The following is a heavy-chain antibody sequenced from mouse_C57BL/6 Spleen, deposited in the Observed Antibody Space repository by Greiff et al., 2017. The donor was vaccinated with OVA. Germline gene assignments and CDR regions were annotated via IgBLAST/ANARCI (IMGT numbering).Heavy chain of an antibody. CDR1: GFSLSTFGMG. D-gene: IGHD2-4*01. CDR3: ARIATESTMIRRYFDY. J-gene: IGHJ2*01. Sequence: QVTLKESGPGILQPSQTLSLTCSFSGFSLSTFGMGVGWIRQPSGKGLEWLAHIWWDDDKYYNPALKSRLTISKDTSKNQVFLKIANVDTADTATYYCARIATESTMIRRYFDYWGQGTTLTVSS. CDR2: IWWDDDK. V-gene: IGHV8-8*01.